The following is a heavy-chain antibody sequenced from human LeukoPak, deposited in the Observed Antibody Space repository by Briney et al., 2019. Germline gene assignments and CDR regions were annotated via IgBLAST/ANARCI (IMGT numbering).Heavy chain of an antibody. Sequence: GASVKVSCKVSGYTFGVYGLSWVRQAPDQGLEWLGWIAPYEGDRQYTPKLQDRIIVTADTATTTVYMELKNLRIDDTAVHYCASNFIRTGYFGEYYLHWGQGTQVVVSS. CDR2: IAPYEGDR. V-gene: IGHV1-18*01. J-gene: IGHJ1*01. CDR3: ASNFIRTGYFGEYYLH. CDR1: GYTFGVYG. D-gene: IGHD3-9*01.